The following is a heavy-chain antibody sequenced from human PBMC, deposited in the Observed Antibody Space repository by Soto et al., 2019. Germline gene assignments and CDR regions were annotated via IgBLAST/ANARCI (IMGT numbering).Heavy chain of an antibody. D-gene: IGHD6-13*01. CDR3: ARGGIAAAAPPDY. Sequence: LSLTCTVSGRSISSGAYYWSWIHQHPGKGLEWIGYIYYSGSTYYNPSLKSRVTISVDTSKNQFSLKLSSVTAADTAVYYCARGGIAAAAPPDYWGQGTLVTVS. CDR1: GRSISSGAYY. V-gene: IGHV4-31*03. CDR2: IYYSGST. J-gene: IGHJ4*02.